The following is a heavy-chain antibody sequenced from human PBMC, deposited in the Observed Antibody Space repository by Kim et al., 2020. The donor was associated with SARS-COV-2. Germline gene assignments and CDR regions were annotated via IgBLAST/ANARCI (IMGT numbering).Heavy chain of an antibody. V-gene: IGHV4-39*01. CDR2: IYYSGST. CDR3: ARPGGLGTPNFVDTAMPTYWFDP. J-gene: IGHJ5*02. D-gene: IGHD5-18*01. CDR1: GGSISSSSYY. Sequence: SETLSLTCTVSGGSISSSSYYWGWIRQPPGKGLEWIGSIYYSGSTYYNPSLKSRVTISVDTSKNLFSLKLSSVTAADTAVYYCARPGGLGTPNFVDTAMPTYWFDPWGQGTLVTVSS.